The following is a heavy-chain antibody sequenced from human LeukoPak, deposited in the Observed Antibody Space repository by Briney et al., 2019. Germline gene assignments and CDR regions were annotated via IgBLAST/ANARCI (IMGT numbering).Heavy chain of an antibody. CDR2: ISAQNGNT. D-gene: IGHD5-12*01. J-gene: IGHJ4*02. Sequence: ASVKVSCKASGYTFTRNGISWVRLAPGQGLEWMGWISAQNGNTKYADKFQDRVAMTTDTSTNTAYMELRSLRSDDTAVYYCARDAYSGYDHGDYWGQGTLVTVSS. CDR3: ARDAYSGYDHGDY. CDR1: GYTFTRNG. V-gene: IGHV1-18*01.